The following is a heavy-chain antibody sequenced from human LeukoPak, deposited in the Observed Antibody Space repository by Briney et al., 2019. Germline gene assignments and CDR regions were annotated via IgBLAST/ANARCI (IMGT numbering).Heavy chain of an antibody. CDR1: GGSFSGYY. CDR2: INHSGST. J-gene: IGHJ5*02. Sequence: SETLSLTCAVYGGSFSGYYWSWIRQPPGKGLEWIGEINHSGSTNYNPSLKSRVTISVDTSKNQFSLKLSSVTAADTAVYYCAGGHDLAPYYYGSGSYSCWFDPWGQGTLVTVSS. V-gene: IGHV4-34*01. CDR3: AGGHDLAPYYYGSGSYSCWFDP. D-gene: IGHD3-10*01.